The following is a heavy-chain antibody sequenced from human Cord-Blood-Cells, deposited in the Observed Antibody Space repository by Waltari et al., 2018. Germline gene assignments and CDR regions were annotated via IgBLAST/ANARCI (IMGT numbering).Heavy chain of an antibody. Sequence: QVQLVESGGGVVQPGRSLGLSCAASGFTFSSYGMHLVRQAPGKGLEWVAVIWYDGSNKYYADSVKGRFTISRDNSKNTLYLQMNSLRAEDTAVYYCARDLGTPFDYWGQGTLVTVSS. CDR2: IWYDGSNK. V-gene: IGHV3-33*01. D-gene: IGHD3-16*01. CDR1: GFTFSSYG. J-gene: IGHJ4*02. CDR3: ARDLGTPFDY.